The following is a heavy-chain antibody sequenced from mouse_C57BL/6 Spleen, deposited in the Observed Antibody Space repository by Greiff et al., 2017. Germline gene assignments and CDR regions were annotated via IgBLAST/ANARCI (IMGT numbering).Heavy chain of an antibody. D-gene: IGHD1-1*01. CDR1: GFNIKDDY. CDR3: TTVYYGSSVDY. V-gene: IGHV14-4*01. CDR2: IDPENGDT. J-gene: IGHJ2*01. Sequence: EVQLVESGAELVRPGASVKLSCTASGFNIKDDYMHWVKQRPEQGLEWIGWIDPENGDTEYASKFQGKATITADTSSNTAYLQLSSLTSEDTAVYYCTTVYYGSSVDYWGQGTTLTVSS.